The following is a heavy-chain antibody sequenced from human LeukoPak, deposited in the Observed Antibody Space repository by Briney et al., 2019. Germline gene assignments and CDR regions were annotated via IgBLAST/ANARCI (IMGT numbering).Heavy chain of an antibody. CDR2: IETDGSAT. Sequence: PGGSLRLSCAASGFTFRGYGMHWVRQTPGKGLEWVSAIETDGSATTYADSVEGRFSISRGNAKNILYLQMNSLRVEDTAVYYCARGGGYRLDYWGQGTLVTVSS. V-gene: IGHV3-74*01. D-gene: IGHD6-25*01. CDR1: GFTFRGYG. CDR3: ARGGGYRLDY. J-gene: IGHJ4*02.